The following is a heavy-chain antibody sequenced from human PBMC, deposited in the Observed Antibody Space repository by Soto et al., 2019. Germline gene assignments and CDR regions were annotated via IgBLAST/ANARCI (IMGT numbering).Heavy chain of an antibody. D-gene: IGHD3-10*01. J-gene: IGHJ4*02. CDR1: GFTFSSHW. CDR2: INQDGSEK. V-gene: IGHV3-7*01. CDR3: ARDHVAPGVIWDC. Sequence: GGSLRLSCAASGFTFSSHWMSWVRQAPGKGLEWVANINQDGSEKHYVDSVKGRFTVSRDNAKDSLYLQMNSLRAEDTAVYYCARDHVAPGVIWDCWGQGXLVTVYS.